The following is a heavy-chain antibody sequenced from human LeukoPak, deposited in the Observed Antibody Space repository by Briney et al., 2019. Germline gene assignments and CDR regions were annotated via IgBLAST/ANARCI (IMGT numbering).Heavy chain of an antibody. CDR1: GYTFTGYY. CDR3: ARDYGDYVGAFDI. V-gene: IGHV1-2*02. Sequence: AASVKVSCKASGYTFTGYYMHWVRQAPGQGLEWMGWINPNSGGTNYAQKFQGRVTMTRDTSISTAYMELSRLRSDDTAVYYCARDYGDYVGAFDIWGQGTMVTVSS. CDR2: INPNSGGT. D-gene: IGHD4-17*01. J-gene: IGHJ3*02.